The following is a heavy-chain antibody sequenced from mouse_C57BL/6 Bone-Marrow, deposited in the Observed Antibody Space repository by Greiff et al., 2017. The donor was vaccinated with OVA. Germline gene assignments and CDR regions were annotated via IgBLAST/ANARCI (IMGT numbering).Heavy chain of an antibody. Sequence: QVQLKQSGAELVRPGASVTLSCKASGYTFTDYEMHWVKQTPVHGLEWIGAIDPETGGTAYNQKFKGKAILTADKSSSTAYMELRSLTSEDSAVYYWTRRSSITTVVAPDFDVWGTGTTVTVSS. CDR2: IDPETGGT. CDR3: TRRSSITTVVAPDFDV. D-gene: IGHD1-1*01. V-gene: IGHV1-15*01. CDR1: GYTFTDYE. J-gene: IGHJ1*03.